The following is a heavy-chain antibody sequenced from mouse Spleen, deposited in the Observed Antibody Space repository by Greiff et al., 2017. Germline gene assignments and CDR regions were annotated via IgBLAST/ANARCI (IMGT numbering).Heavy chain of an antibody. CDR1: GYTFTSYT. D-gene: IGHD1-1*02. CDR2: INPSSGYT. J-gene: IGHJ2*01. Sequence: QVQLKESGAELARPGASVKMSCKASGYTFTSYTMHWVKQRPGQGLEWIGYINPSSGYTKYNQKFKDKATLTADKSSSTAYMQLSSLTSEDSAVYYCARSDYFYYFDYWGQGTTLTVSS. V-gene: IGHV1-4*01. CDR3: ARSDYFYYFDY.